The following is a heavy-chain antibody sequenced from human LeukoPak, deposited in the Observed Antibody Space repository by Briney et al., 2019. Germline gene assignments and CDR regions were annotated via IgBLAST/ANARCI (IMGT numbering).Heavy chain of an antibody. CDR1: GYTFTGYY. Sequence: GASVKVSCKASGYTFTGYYMHWVRQAPGQGLEWMGWINPNSGGTNYAQKFQGRVTMTRDTSISTAYMELSRLRSDDTAVYYCAVRGERWLQLGPFDYWGQGTLVTVSS. CDR2: INPNSGGT. V-gene: IGHV1-2*02. CDR3: AVRGERWLQLGPFDY. D-gene: IGHD5-12*01. J-gene: IGHJ4*02.